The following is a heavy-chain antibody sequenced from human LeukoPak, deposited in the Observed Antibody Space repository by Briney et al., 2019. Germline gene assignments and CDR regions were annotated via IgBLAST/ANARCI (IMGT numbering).Heavy chain of an antibody. CDR1: GFTFTSSA. V-gene: IGHV1-58*02. J-gene: IGHJ4*02. CDR3: AVAPCSGGSCHPFDY. CDR2: IVVGSGNT. D-gene: IGHD2-15*01. Sequence: SVKVPCKASGFTFTSSAMQWVRQARGQRLEWIGWIVVGSGNTNYAQKFQERVTITRDMSTSTAYMELSSLRSEDTAVYYCAVAPCSGGSCHPFDYWGQGTLVTVSS.